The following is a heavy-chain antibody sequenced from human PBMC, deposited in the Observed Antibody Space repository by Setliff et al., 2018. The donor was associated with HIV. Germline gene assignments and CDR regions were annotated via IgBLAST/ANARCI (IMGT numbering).Heavy chain of an antibody. D-gene: IGHD6-6*01. J-gene: IGHJ6*03. CDR3: ARGSTSSWSYHYMDV. V-gene: IGHV1-69*13. CDR2: ITPIFGTA. CDR1: GGTFSSYA. Sequence: SVKVSCKASGGTFSSYAFTWVRQAPGQGLEWMGGITPIFGTATYAQKFQGRVTITADESTGTVYMELTSLRSEDTAVYYCARGSTSSWSYHYMDVWGKGTTVTVSS.